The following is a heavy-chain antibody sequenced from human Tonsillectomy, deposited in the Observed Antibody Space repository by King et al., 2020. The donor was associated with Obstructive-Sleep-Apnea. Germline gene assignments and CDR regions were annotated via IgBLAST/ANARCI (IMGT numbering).Heavy chain of an antibody. D-gene: IGHD5-18*01. CDR3: ARSRTAMVTVDAFDI. V-gene: IGHV3-23*04. Sequence: VQLVESGGGLVQPGGSLRLSCAASGFTFNSYAMSWVRQAPGKGLEWVSGISDSGDSTYYADSVKVRFTISRDNSKNTLSLQMNSLRAEDTAVYYCARSRTAMVTVDAFDIWGQRTMVTVSS. CDR1: GFTFNSYA. CDR2: ISDSGDST. J-gene: IGHJ3*02.